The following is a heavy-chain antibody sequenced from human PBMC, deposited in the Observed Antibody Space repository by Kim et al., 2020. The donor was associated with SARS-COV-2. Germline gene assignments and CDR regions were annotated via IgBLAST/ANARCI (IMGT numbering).Heavy chain of an antibody. J-gene: IGHJ6*02. D-gene: IGHD6-6*01. V-gene: IGHV4-61*02. CDR2: IYTSGST. CDR3: ARGNRIAARFYGMDV. Sequence: SETLSLTCTVSGGSISSGSYYWSWIRQPAGKGLEWIGRIYTSGSTNYNPSLKSRVTISVDTSKNQFSLKLSSVTAADTAVYYCARGNRIAARFYGMDVWGQGTTVTVSS. CDR1: GGSISSGSYY.